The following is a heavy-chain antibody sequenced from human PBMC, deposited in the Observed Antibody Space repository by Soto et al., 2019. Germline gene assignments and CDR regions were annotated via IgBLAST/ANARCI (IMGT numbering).Heavy chain of an antibody. V-gene: IGHV4-30-4*02. Sequence: SETLSLTCTVSGVPISTDDYYWTWIRQPPGKGLEWIGYIYYSGSTYYNWSLKSRVTISIDTSKNQFSLTLSSVTAADTAVYYCARGDGFWSGYSYLNYWGQGTPVTVSS. CDR1: GVPISTDDYY. CDR3: ARGDGFWSGYSYLNY. J-gene: IGHJ4*02. CDR2: IYYSGST. D-gene: IGHD3-3*01.